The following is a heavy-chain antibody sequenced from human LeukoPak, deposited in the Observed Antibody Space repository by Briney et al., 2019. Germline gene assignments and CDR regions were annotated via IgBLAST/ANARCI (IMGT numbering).Heavy chain of an antibody. Sequence: SETLSLTCTVSGGSISSSSYYWGWIRQPPGKGLEWIGSIYYSGSTYYNPSLKSRVTISVDTSKNQFSLKLSSVTAADTAVYYCARCIAAAGYYYYYYMDVWGKGTTVTISS. CDR3: ARCIAAAGYYYYYYMDV. V-gene: IGHV4-39*07. CDR1: GGSISSSSYY. J-gene: IGHJ6*03. CDR2: IYYSGST. D-gene: IGHD6-13*01.